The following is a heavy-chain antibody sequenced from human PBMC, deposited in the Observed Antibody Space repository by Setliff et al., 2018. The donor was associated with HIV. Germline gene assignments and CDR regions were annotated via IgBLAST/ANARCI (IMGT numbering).Heavy chain of an antibody. J-gene: IGHJ6*02. V-gene: IGHV2-70*11. Sequence: SGPTLVNPTQTLTLTCTFSGFSLSTSGMCVNWIRQPPGEALEWLARIDWDDDEYYSTSLKTRLTISKDTSKTQVVLTLTNMDPVDTATYYCARIVISSSSNYYYGMDVWGQGTTVPSP. CDR3: ARIVISSSSNYYYGMDV. CDR2: IDWDDDE. D-gene: IGHD6-6*01. CDR1: GFSLSTSGMC.